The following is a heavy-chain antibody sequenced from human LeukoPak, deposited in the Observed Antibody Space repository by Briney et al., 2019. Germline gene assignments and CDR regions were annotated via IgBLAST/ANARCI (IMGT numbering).Heavy chain of an antibody. Sequence: WASVKVSCKASGGTFSSYAISWVRQAPGQGLEWMGGIIPIFGTANYAQKFQGRVTITADKSTSTAYMELSSLRSEDTAVYYCARGDVPAHLDNYYYYYMDVWGKGPRSPSP. CDR2: IIPIFGTA. CDR3: ARGDVPAHLDNYYYYYMDV. CDR1: GGTFSSYA. D-gene: IGHD2-2*01. J-gene: IGHJ6*03. V-gene: IGHV1-69*06.